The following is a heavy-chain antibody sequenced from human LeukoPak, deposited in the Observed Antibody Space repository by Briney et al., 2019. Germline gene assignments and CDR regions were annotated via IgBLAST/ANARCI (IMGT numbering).Heavy chain of an antibody. CDR1: GGSISSYY. CDR2: IYYSGST. Sequence: SETLSLTCTVSGGSISSYYWSWIRQSPGKGLEWIGYIYYSGSTNYNPSLKSRVTIVVDTSKNQFSLKLRSVTAADTAVYYCAKEDSGNYYDPGAFDVWGQGTMVTVSS. CDR3: AKEDSGNYYDPGAFDV. V-gene: IGHV4-59*01. D-gene: IGHD1-26*01. J-gene: IGHJ3*01.